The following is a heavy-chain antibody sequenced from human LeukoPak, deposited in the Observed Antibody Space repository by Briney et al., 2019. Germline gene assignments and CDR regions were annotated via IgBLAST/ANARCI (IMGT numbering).Heavy chain of an antibody. CDR1: GFTFSSYW. J-gene: IGHJ5*02. CDR2: IKQDGSEK. V-gene: IGHV3-7*01. Sequence: PGGSLRLSCAASGFTFSSYWMSWVRQAPGKGLEWVANIKQDGSEKYYVDSVKGRFTISRDNAKNSLYLQMNSLRAEDTAVYYCARGRAEVGGDLNLGADWFDPWGQGTLVTVSS. D-gene: IGHD2-21*02. CDR3: ARGRAEVGGDLNLGADWFDP.